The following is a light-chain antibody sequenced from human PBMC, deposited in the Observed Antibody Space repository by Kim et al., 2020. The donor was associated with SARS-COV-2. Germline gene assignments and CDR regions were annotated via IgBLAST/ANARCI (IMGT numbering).Light chain of an antibody. CDR1: SLRSYY. J-gene: IGLJ2*01. CDR2: GKN. CDR3: NSRDSNDNVV. Sequence: SSELTQDPAVSVALGQTVRITCQGDSLRSYYATWYQKKPGQAPIVVIYGKNNRPSGIPDRFYGSSSGNTASLTITGTQADDEADYYCNSRDSNDNVVFGGGTKLTVL. V-gene: IGLV3-19*01.